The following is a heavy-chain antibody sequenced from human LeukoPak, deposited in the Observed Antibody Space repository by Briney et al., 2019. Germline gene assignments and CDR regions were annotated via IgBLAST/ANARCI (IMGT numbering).Heavy chain of an antibody. CDR3: ARISRLNSSSCPL. D-gene: IGHD6-13*01. V-gene: IGHV3-30*04. CDR1: GFTFSSYA. CDR2: ISYDGSNK. J-gene: IGHJ4*02. Sequence: GGSLRLSCAASGFTFSSYAMHWVRQAPGKGLEWVAVISYDGSNKYYADSVKGRFTVSRDNSKNTLYLQMNSLRAEDTAVYYCARISRLNSSSCPLWGQGTLVTVSS.